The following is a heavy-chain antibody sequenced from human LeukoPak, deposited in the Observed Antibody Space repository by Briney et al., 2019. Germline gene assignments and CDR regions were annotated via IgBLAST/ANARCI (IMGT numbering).Heavy chain of an antibody. Sequence: ASVKVSCKASGYTFTSYDINWVRQATGQGLEWMGWMNPNSGNTGYAQKFQGRVTITRNTSISTAYLQWSSLKASDTAMYYCARQYYYGSGSYYFDYWGQGTLVTVSS. V-gene: IGHV1-8*03. J-gene: IGHJ4*02. CDR1: GYTFTSYD. CDR3: ARQYYYGSGSYYFDY. D-gene: IGHD3-10*01. CDR2: MNPNSGNT.